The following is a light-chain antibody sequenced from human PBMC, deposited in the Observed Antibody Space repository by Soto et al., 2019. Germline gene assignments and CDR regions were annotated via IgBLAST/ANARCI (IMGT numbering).Light chain of an antibody. V-gene: IGKV3-15*01. CDR2: GAS. CDR1: QSVNNN. J-gene: IGKJ4*01. Sequence: EIVMTQSPATLSVSPGERATLSCRASQSVNNNLAWYQQKPGQAPRLLIYGASARATGIPARFSGSGSGIEFTLPISSLQSEDFAVYYCQQYNNWPLTFGGGTKVEIK. CDR3: QQYNNWPLT.